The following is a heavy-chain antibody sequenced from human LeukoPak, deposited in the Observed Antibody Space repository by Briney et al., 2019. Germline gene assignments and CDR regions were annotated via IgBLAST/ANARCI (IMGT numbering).Heavy chain of an antibody. J-gene: IGHJ6*03. V-gene: IGHV1-18*01. CDR1: GYNFATSG. CDR2: ISGYNGNT. CDR3: ARDLGPYTRSYYSYYHYMDV. Sequence: ASVKVSCKAYGYNFATSGIGWVRQAPGQALEWLGWISGYNGNTKSAPKLQGRVTMTTDTSTNTAYLELGSLRVDDTAIYYCARDLGPYTRSYYSYYHYMDVWGEGTSVTVSS. D-gene: IGHD1-26*01.